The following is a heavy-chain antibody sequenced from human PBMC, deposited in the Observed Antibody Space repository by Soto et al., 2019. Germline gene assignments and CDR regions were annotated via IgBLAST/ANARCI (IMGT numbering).Heavy chain of an antibody. CDR1: GYFFTSYG. CDR2: ISPYNGNT. CDR3: ARDFGSDLSAPGAVFDY. Sequence: QVQLVQSGGEVVQPGASVKVSCKASGYFFTSYGITWVRQAPGQGLEWMGWISPYNGNTKYAQNFQGRVTMTTDTSTSTAYMEVRRLRSDDPAVYYCARDFGSDLSAPGAVFDYWGQGTLVTDSS. J-gene: IGHJ4*02. D-gene: IGHD3-3*01. V-gene: IGHV1-18*04.